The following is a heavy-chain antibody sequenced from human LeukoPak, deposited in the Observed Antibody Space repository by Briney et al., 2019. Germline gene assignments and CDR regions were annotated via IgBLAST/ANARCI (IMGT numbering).Heavy chain of an antibody. CDR2: SSYNGNT. D-gene: IGHD6-6*01. V-gene: IGHV4-59*01. Sequence: SETLSLTCTVSGAYFTNYYWSFIRQPPGKGLEWIGFSSYNGNTNYNPSLKSRVTISLDMSKNQFSLRLNSVTAADTAVYYCAKLGKAARFHLFPYYFDYWGQGTLVTVSS. J-gene: IGHJ4*02. CDR1: GAYFTNYY. CDR3: AKLGKAARFHLFPYYFDY.